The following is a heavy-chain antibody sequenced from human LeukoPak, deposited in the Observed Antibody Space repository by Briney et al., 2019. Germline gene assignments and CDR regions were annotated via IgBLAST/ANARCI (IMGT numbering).Heavy chain of an antibody. J-gene: IGHJ4*02. CDR3: ARGSTSDWPFDY. D-gene: IGHD2-21*02. CDR2: INADNGNT. V-gene: IGHV1-3*01. CDR1: GYTFINYA. Sequence: GASVKVSCKASGYTFINYAIHWVRHAPGQRLEWMGWINADNGNTEYSQNFQGRVTITRDTSATTTYMELSSLRSEDTGAYYCARGSTSDWPFDYWGQGTLVTVSS.